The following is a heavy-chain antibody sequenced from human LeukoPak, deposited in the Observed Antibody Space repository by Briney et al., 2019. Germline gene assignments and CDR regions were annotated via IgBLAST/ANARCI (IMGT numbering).Heavy chain of an antibody. D-gene: IGHD6-13*01. J-gene: IGHJ4*02. CDR1: GYTFTGYY. CDR3: ARGEIAAAADFDY. Sequence: ASVNVSCKASGYTFTGYYMHWVRQAPGQGLEWMGWINPNSGGTNYAQKFQGWVTMTRDTSISTAYMELSRLRSDDTAVYYCARGEIAAAADFDYWGQGTLVTVSS. CDR2: INPNSGGT. V-gene: IGHV1-2*04.